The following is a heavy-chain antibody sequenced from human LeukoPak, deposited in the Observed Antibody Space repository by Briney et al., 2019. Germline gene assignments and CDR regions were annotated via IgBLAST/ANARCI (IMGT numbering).Heavy chain of an antibody. V-gene: IGHV4-59*01. D-gene: IGHD4-23*01. CDR2: IFYSGST. J-gene: IGHJ4*02. CDR1: GGSISHYY. CDR3: AAWGVDYGGNFDYSDY. Sequence: KPSETLSLTCTVSGGSISHYYWSWIRQPPGKGLQWIGYIFYSGSTNYNPSLNSRVTISLETSKNQFSLNLSSVTAADTATYYCAAWGVDYGGNFDYSDYWGQGILVTVSS.